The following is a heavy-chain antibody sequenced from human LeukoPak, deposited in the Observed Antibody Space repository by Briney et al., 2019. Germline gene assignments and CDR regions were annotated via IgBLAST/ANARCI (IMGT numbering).Heavy chain of an antibody. Sequence: GASVKVSCKASGYTFTSYDINWVRQATGQGLEWMGWMNPNSGNTGYAQKFQGRVTMTRNTSISTAYMELSSLRSEDTAVYYCATARMAVLGGSNWFDPWGQGTLVTVSS. CDR2: MNPNSGNT. D-gene: IGHD3-16*01. CDR1: GYTFTSYD. V-gene: IGHV1-8*01. J-gene: IGHJ5*02. CDR3: ATARMAVLGGSNWFDP.